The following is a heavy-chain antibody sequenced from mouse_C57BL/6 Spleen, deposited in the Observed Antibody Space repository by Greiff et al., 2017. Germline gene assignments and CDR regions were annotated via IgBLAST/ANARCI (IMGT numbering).Heavy chain of an antibody. CDR3: TRGGLYYGSSERYFDV. CDR1: GFTFSSYA. J-gene: IGHJ1*03. V-gene: IGHV5-9-1*02. CDR2: ISSGGDYI. D-gene: IGHD1-1*01. Sequence: EVQLVESGEGLVKPGGSLKLSCAASGFTFSSYAMSWVRQTPEKRLEWVAYISSGGDYIYYAATVKGRFTISRDNARNTLYLQMSSLKSEDTAMYYCTRGGLYYGSSERYFDVWGTGTTVTVSS.